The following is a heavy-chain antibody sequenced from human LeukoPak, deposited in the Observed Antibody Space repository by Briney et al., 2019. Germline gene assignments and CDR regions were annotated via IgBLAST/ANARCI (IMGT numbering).Heavy chain of an antibody. CDR3: ASQWLDIDY. Sequence: PGGSLRLSCAASGFTFSSYAMHWVRQAPGKGLEWVAVISYDGSNKYYADSVKGRFTISRDNSKNTLYLQMNSLRAEDTAVYYCASQWLDIDYWGQGTLVTVSS. CDR2: ISYDGSNK. D-gene: IGHD6-19*01. J-gene: IGHJ4*02. CDR1: GFTFSSYA. V-gene: IGHV3-30-3*01.